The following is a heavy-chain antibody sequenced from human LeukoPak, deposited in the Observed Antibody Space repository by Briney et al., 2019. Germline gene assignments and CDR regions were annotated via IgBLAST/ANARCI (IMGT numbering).Heavy chain of an antibody. D-gene: IGHD3-9*01. Sequence: PSETLSLTCTVSGGSISSSSYYWGWIRQPPGKGLEWIGSIYYSGSTYYNPSLKSRVTISVDTSKNQFSLKLSSVTAADTAVYYCAREPAYYDILTGYWGSVDYWGQGTLVTVSS. CDR3: AREPAYYDILTGYWGSVDY. V-gene: IGHV4-39*02. CDR1: GGSISSSSYY. CDR2: IYYSGST. J-gene: IGHJ4*02.